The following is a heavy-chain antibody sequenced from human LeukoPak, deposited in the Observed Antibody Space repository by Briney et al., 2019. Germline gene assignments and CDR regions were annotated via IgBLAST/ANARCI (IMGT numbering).Heavy chain of an antibody. CDR2: INPNSGGT. Sequence: GASVKVSCKASGYTFTGYYMHWVRQAPGQGLEWMGWINPNSGGTNYAQKFQGRVTMTRYTSISTAYMELSRLRSDDTAVYYCARAVAENYYYYYMDVWGKGTTVTVSS. J-gene: IGHJ6*03. CDR3: ARAVAENYYYYYMDV. V-gene: IGHV1-2*02. CDR1: GYTFTGYY. D-gene: IGHD6-19*01.